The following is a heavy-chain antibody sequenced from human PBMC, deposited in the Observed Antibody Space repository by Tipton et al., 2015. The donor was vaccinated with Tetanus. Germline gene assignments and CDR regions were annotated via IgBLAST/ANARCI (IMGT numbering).Heavy chain of an antibody. Sequence: QLVQSGAEVKKPGASVKVSCKASGYSFTNYGIHWVRQAPGQRPEWLGWINAGDGSTKYSPKFQGRVAITRDTSATTVYMDLSNLRSEDTAVYYCARRWARGYSYSFDYWGPGTLVSVSS. V-gene: IGHV1-3*01. D-gene: IGHD5-18*01. CDR2: INAGDGST. J-gene: IGHJ4*02. CDR1: GYSFTNYG. CDR3: ARRWARGYSYSFDY.